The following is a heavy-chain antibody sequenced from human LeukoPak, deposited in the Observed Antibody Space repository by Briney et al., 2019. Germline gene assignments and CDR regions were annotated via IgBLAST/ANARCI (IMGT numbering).Heavy chain of an antibody. J-gene: IGHJ4*02. CDR3: ATSGYDYVWGSYRYTPADY. CDR2: ISSSGSTI. D-gene: IGHD3-16*02. CDR1: GFTFSDYY. Sequence: GGSLRLSCAASGFTFSDYYMSWIRQAPGKGLEWVSYISSSGSTIYYADSVKGRFTISRDNAKNSLHLQMNSLRAEDTAVYYCATSGYDYVWGSYRYTPADYWGQGTLVTVSS. V-gene: IGHV3-11*01.